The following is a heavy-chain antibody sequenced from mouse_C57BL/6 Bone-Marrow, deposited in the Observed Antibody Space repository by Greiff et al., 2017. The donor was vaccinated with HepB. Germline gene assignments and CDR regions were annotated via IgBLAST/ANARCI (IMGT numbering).Heavy chain of an antibody. D-gene: IGHD1-1*01. CDR1: GFSLTSYG. CDR3: ARHGSSSYYYAMDY. J-gene: IGHJ4*01. V-gene: IGHV2-6-1*01. Sequence: VMLVESGPGLVAPSQSLSITCTVSGFSLTSYGVHWVRQPPGKGLEWLVVIWSDGSTTYNSALKSRLSISKDNSKSQVFLKMNSLQTDDTAMYYCARHGSSSYYYAMDYWGQGTSVTVSS. CDR2: IWSDGST.